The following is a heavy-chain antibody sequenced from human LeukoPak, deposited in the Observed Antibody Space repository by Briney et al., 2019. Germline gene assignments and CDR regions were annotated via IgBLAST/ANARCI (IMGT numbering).Heavy chain of an antibody. CDR3: AKPGYSSGHLDPHFDY. CDR1: GFTFSNAW. V-gene: IGHV3-15*07. J-gene: IGHJ4*02. Sequence: KAGGSLRLFCAASGFTFSNAWMNWVRQAPGKGLEWVGRIKSKTDGGTTDYAAPVKGRFTISRDDSKNTLYLQMNSLRAEDTAVYYCAKPGYSSGHLDPHFDYWGQGTLVTVSS. D-gene: IGHD6-19*01. CDR2: IKSKTDGGTT.